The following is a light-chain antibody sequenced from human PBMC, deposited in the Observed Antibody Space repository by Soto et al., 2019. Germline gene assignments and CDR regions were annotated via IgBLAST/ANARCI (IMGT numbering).Light chain of an antibody. V-gene: IGLV2-14*01. CDR3: GSITRSSTSA. J-gene: IGLJ1*01. CDR2: DVT. Sequence: QSALSQPASVSGSPGQSITISCTGTSSDVGGFEYVSWYQHQPGKAPKLIIYDVTKRPSGVSSRFSGSKSGNTASLTISGIQAEDEGDYYCGSITRSSTSAFGTGTKVTVL. CDR1: SSDVGGFEY.